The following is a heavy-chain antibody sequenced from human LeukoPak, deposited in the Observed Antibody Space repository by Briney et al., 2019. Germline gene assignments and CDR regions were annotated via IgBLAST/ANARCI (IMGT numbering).Heavy chain of an antibody. CDR3: ARQNGDYYFDY. J-gene: IGHJ4*02. CDR1: GGSISSGGYY. CDR2: IYYSGST. D-gene: IGHD4-17*01. Sequence: SETLSLTCTVSGGSISSGGYYWSWIRQPPGKGLEWIGYIYYSGSTYYNPSLKSRVTISVDTSKNQFSLKLSSVTAADTAVYYCARQNGDYYFDYWGQGTLVTVSS. V-gene: IGHV4-30-4*08.